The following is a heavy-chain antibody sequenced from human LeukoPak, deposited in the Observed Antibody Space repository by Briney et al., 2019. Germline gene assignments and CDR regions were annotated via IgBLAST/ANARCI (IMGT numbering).Heavy chain of an antibody. CDR2: IYYSGST. Sequence: SETLSLTCTASGGSISSSSYYWGWIRQPPGKGLEWIGSIYYSGSTYYNPSLKSRVTISVDTSKNQFSLKLSSVTAADTAVYYCARVSDTAMFTGAWYFGLWGRGTLVTVSS. D-gene: IGHD5-18*01. CDR1: GGSISSSSYY. CDR3: ARVSDTAMFTGAWYFGL. V-gene: IGHV4-39*07. J-gene: IGHJ2*01.